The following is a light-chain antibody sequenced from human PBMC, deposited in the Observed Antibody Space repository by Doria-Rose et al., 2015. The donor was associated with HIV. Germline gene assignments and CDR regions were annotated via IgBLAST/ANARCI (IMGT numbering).Light chain of an antibody. CDR2: AAS. J-gene: IGKJ3*01. V-gene: IGKV1-27*01. CDR1: QDINNY. Sequence: PSSLSASIGDRVTVTCRASQDINNYVAWYQQKPGEVPKLLIYAASILQSGVPSRFSGSGSGTIFTLTISNLQPADVATYFCQQYNSAPLFTFGPGTKLDIK. CDR3: QQYNSAPLFT.